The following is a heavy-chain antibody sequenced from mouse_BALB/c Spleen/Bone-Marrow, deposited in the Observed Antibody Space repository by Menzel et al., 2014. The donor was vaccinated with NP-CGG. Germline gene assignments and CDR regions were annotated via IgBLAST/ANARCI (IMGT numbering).Heavy chain of an antibody. CDR2: IDPYNGGT. D-gene: IGHD2-1*01. CDR3: ARDYGNPYYAMDY. Sequence: VQLQQSGPELVKPGASVKVSCKASGYAFTNYNMYWVRQSHGKSLEWIGNIDPYNGGTSYNQNFKGKATLTVDKSSSTAYMHLNSLTSEDSAVFYCARDYGNPYYAMDYWGQGTSVTVSS. CDR1: GYAFTNYN. V-gene: IGHV1S135*01. J-gene: IGHJ4*01.